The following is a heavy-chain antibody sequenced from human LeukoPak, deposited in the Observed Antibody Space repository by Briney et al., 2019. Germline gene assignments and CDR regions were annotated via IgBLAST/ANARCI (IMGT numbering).Heavy chain of an antibody. V-gene: IGHV5-51*01. J-gene: IGHJ4*02. CDR3: ARTPYSSGYSFDY. CDR1: GYSFTNYW. D-gene: IGHD3-22*01. Sequence: GESLKISCKGSGYSFTNYWIGWVRQMPGKGLEWMGIIYPGDSDTRYSPSFQGQVTISVGKSISTASLQWSSLKASDTAMYYCARTPYSSGYSFDYWGQGTLVTVSS. CDR2: IYPGDSDT.